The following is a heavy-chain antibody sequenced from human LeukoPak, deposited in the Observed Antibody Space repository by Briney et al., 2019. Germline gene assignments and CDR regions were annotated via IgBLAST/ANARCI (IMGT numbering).Heavy chain of an antibody. CDR3: AKEGPHRGTYYLNFDY. V-gene: IGHV3-30-3*01. J-gene: IGHJ4*02. CDR1: GFTFSSYA. CDR2: ISYDGSNK. Sequence: GGSLRLSCAASGFTFSSYAMHWVRQAPGKGLEWVAVISYDGSNKYYADSVKGRFTISRDNSKNTLYLQMNSLRAEDTATYYCAKEGPHRGTYYLNFDYWGQGTLVTVSS. D-gene: IGHD1-7*01.